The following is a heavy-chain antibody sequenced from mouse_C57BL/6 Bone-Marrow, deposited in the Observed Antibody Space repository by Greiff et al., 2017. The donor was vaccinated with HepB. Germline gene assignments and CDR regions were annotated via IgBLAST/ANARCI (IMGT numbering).Heavy chain of an antibody. Sequence: EVKLVESGGGLVQPGGSLKLSCAASGFTFSDYYLYWVRQTPEKRLEWVAYISNGGGSTYYPDTVKGRFTISRDNAKNTLYLQMSRLTSEDTAMYYCAREGLLRFYWYFDVWGTGTTVTVSS. CDR2: ISNGGGST. J-gene: IGHJ1*03. CDR3: AREGLLRFYWYFDV. D-gene: IGHD1-1*01. V-gene: IGHV5-12*01. CDR1: GFTFSDYY.